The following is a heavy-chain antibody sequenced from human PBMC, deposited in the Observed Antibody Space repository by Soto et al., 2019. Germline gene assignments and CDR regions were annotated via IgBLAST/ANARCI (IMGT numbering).Heavy chain of an antibody. D-gene: IGHD2-21*02. Sequence: PSETLSLTCTVSGVSISSGGYYWGWIRQHPGKGLEWIANIYYSGRTYYNPSLKSRLIISVDTSKNQFSLNLRSVTAADTAMYYCVSVVGGDSQYYFDFWGQGSLVTVSS. CDR1: GVSISSGGYY. CDR2: IYYSGRT. V-gene: IGHV4-31*03. CDR3: VSVVGGDSQYYFDF. J-gene: IGHJ4*02.